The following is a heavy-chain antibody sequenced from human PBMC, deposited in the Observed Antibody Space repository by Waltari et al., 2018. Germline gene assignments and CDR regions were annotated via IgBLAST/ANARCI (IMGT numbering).Heavy chain of an antibody. J-gene: IGHJ1*01. CDR1: GFTFSSYG. Sequence: QVQLVESGGGVVQPGGSLRLSCAASGFTFSSYGMPWFRQAPGKGLEWVAVIRYDGSNKYYADSVKGRFTISRDNSKNTLYLQMNSLRAEDTAVYYCAKDEAYSGEYFQHWGQGTLVTVSS. V-gene: IGHV3-30*02. D-gene: IGHD2-15*01. CDR2: IRYDGSNK. CDR3: AKDEAYSGEYFQH.